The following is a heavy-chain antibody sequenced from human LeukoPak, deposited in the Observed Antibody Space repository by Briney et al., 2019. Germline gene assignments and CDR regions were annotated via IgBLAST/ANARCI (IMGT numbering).Heavy chain of an antibody. CDR2: IYYSGHI. CDR3: ATIRTGANWYDP. J-gene: IGHJ5*02. D-gene: IGHD1-1*01. Sequence: SETLSLTCTVSGASISSEGYYWSWIRQHPGEGLELIGFIYYSGHIYYNPSLKSRVSISLDASKSQISLKLSSATAADTAIYYCATIRTGANWYDPWGQGTLVTVSS. CDR1: GASISSEGYY. V-gene: IGHV4-31*03.